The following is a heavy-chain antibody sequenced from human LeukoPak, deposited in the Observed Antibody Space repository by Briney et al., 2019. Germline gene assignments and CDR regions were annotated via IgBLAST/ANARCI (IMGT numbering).Heavy chain of an antibody. V-gene: IGHV4-38-2*01. CDR1: GDSISSGYY. J-gene: IGHJ4*02. CDR3: ARRGIAARRDFDY. CDR2: IYHSGST. D-gene: IGHD6-6*01. Sequence: SETLSLTCAVSGDSISSGYYWGWIRQPPGKGLEWIGSIYHSGSTYYNPSLKSRVTISVDTSKNQFSLKLSSVTAADTAVYYCARRGIAARRDFDYWGQGTLVTVSS.